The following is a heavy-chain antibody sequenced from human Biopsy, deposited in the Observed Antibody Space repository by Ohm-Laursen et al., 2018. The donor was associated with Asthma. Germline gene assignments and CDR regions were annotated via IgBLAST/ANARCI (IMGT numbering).Heavy chain of an antibody. V-gene: IGHV3-53*01. CDR1: GFAVSRDY. CDR2: IYSGGTS. D-gene: IGHD3-22*01. J-gene: IGHJ4*02. Sequence: SLRLSCAASGFAVSRDYMFWVRQAPGRGLAWVSVIYSGGTSHTAGSVRGRVTISRDYSTNTLYLQLHSLRVEDTAVYYCARGDSSNWSHYYFDYWGQGTLVTVAP. CDR3: ARGDSSNWSHYYFDY.